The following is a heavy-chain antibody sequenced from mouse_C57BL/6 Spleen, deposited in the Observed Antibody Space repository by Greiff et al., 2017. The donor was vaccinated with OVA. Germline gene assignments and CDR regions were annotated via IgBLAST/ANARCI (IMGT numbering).Heavy chain of an antibody. V-gene: IGHV3-6*01. CDR1: GYSITSGYY. D-gene: IGHD1-1*01. Sequence: VQLKESGPGLVKPSQSLSLTCSVTGYSITSGYYWNWIRQFPGNKLEWMGYISYDGSNNYNPSLKNRISITRDTSKNQFFLKLNSVTTEDTATYYCARDYYGSSSYYFDYWGQGTTLTVSS. J-gene: IGHJ2*01. CDR3: ARDYYGSSSYYFDY. CDR2: ISYDGSN.